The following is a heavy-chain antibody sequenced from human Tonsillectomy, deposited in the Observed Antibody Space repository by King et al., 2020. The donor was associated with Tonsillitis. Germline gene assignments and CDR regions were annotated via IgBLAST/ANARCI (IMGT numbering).Heavy chain of an antibody. CDR3: ARDWGVGDPRYAFDI. J-gene: IGHJ3*02. D-gene: IGHD2-21*02. CDR1: GFTFSDYG. V-gene: IGHV3-33*05. Sequence: VQLVESGGGVVQPGRSLRLSCATSGFTFSDYGMHWVRQAPGKGLQWVAGISDDGSSKFYADSVKGRFTISRDNSESTLYLQINSLRAEDTAVYYCARDWGVGDPRYAFDIWGQGTMVTVSS. CDR2: ISDDGSSK.